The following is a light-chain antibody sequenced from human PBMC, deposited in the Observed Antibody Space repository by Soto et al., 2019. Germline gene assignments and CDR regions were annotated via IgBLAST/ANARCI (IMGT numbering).Light chain of an antibody. CDR3: QQYSDFSSWT. Sequence: DIHMTHSPDTLSAYVGDSVTITCRASQSISRWLAWYQKKPGKAPRLLIHDASSLQSGVPLRFSGGGSGTEFTLTITSLQPDDFATYYCQQYSDFSSWTFGQGTKV. J-gene: IGKJ1*01. CDR2: DAS. V-gene: IGKV1-5*01. CDR1: QSISRW.